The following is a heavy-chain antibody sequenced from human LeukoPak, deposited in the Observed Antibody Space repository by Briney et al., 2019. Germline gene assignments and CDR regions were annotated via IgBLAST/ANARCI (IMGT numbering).Heavy chain of an antibody. D-gene: IGHD3-9*01. CDR1: GFTFSAYW. J-gene: IGHJ5*02. V-gene: IGHV3-74*03. Sequence: GGSLRLSCAASGFTFSAYWMHWVRQVPGKGLLWVSRINTDGSSTTYADSVKGRFTISRDNAKKTLYLQMNSLRAEDTAVYYCARAPTKFRRDWFDPWGQGTLVTVSS. CDR2: INTDGSST. CDR3: ARAPTKFRRDWFDP.